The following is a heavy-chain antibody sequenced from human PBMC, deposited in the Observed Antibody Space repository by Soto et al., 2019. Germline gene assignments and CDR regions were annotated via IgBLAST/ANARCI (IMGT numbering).Heavy chain of an antibody. V-gene: IGHV3-15*07. CDR2: IKSKTDGGTT. CDR3: TKGRDDLHS. CDR1: GFTFDKVG. Sequence: EVQLVESGGGLVQPGGSLRLSCAVSGFTFDKVGMNWVRQAPGKGLEWVGRIKSKTDGGTTDYAAPVKGRFTISRDDSKNMLYLQMNSLKTDDTGMYFCTKGRDDLHSWGQGILVTGSS. D-gene: IGHD3-3*01. J-gene: IGHJ4*02.